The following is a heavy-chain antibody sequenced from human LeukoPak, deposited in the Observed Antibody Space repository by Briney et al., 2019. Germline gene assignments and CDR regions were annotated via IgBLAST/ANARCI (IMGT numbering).Heavy chain of an antibody. D-gene: IGHD4-23*01. CDR2: ITGSGGST. V-gene: IGHV3-23*01. CDR3: AKDHHYGGKGNAVFDY. Sequence: GGSLRLSCAASGFTFSSYAMSWVRQAPGKGLEWVSVITGSGGSTYYADSVKGRFTISRDNSKNTMYLQMISLTVEDTAVYYCAKDHHYGGKGNAVFDYWGQGTLVTVSS. J-gene: IGHJ4*02. CDR1: GFTFSSYA.